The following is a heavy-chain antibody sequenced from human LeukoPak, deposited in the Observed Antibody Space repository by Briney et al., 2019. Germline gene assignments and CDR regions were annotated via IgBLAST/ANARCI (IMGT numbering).Heavy chain of an antibody. CDR3: ARVDYGGNSGAFDI. CDR1: GGSISSGDYY. J-gene: IGHJ3*02. Sequence: SETLSLTCTVSGGSISSGDYYWSWIRQPPGKGLEWIGYIYYSGSTYYNPSLKSRVTISVDTSKNQFSLKLGSVTAADTAVYYCARVDYGGNSGAFDIWGQGTMVTVSS. V-gene: IGHV4-30-4*08. CDR2: IYYSGST. D-gene: IGHD4-23*01.